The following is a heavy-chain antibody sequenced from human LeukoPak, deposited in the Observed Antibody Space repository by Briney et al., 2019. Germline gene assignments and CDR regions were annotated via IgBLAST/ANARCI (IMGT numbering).Heavy chain of an antibody. J-gene: IGHJ4*02. V-gene: IGHV4-34*01. D-gene: IGHD4-17*01. CDR1: GGSFSGYY. Sequence: PSETLSLTCAVYGGSFSGYYWSWIRQPPGKGLEWIGEINHSGSTNYNPSLKSRVTISVDTSKNQFSLKLSSVTAADTAVYYCARVGRRGNYGDYVGKNYWGQGTLVTVSS. CDR3: ARVGRRGNYGDYVGKNY. CDR2: INHSGST.